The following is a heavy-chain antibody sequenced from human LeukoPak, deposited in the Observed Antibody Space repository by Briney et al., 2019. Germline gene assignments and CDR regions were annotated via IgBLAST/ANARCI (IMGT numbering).Heavy chain of an antibody. CDR2: IYTSGST. V-gene: IGHV4-4*07. Sequence: PSETLSLTCTVSGGSISSYYWSWIRQPAGKGLEWIGRIYTSGSTNYNPSLKGRVTMSVDTSKNQFSLKLSSVTAADTAVYYWARESGDYGGDAFDIWGQGTMVTVSS. D-gene: IGHD4-17*01. CDR1: GGSISSYY. CDR3: ARESGDYGGDAFDI. J-gene: IGHJ3*02.